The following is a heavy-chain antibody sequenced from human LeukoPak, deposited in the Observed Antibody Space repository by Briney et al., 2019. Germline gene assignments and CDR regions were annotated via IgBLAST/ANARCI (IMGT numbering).Heavy chain of an antibody. V-gene: IGHV4-30-4*07. J-gene: IGHJ4*02. CDR3: ARGHDYGDYYFDY. D-gene: IGHD4-17*01. CDR1: GGSISSGGYS. Sequence: SQTLSLTCAVSGGSISSGGYSWSWIRQPPGKGLEWIGYIYYSGSTYYNPSLKSRVTISVDTSKNQFSLKLSSVTAADTAVYYCARGHDYGDYYFDYWGQGTLVTVSS. CDR2: IYYSGST.